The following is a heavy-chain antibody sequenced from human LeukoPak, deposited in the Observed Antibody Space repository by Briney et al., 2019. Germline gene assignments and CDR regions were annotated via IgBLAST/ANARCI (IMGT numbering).Heavy chain of an antibody. CDR3: ARSRSSWQNYYYYYGMDV. V-gene: IGHV3-30*02. CDR2: IRYDGSHK. Sequence: GGSLSLSCAASGFTFKTYGMHWVRQAPGKGLEWVAFIRYDGSHKYYADSVEGRFTISIDTSKNTLYLQMNSLTAEDTAVYYCARSRSSWQNYYYYYGMDVWGQGTTVTVPS. CDR1: GFTFKTYG. J-gene: IGHJ6*02. D-gene: IGHD6-13*01.